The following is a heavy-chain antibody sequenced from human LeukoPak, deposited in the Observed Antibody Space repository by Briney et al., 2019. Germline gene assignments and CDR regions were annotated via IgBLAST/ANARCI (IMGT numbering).Heavy chain of an antibody. Sequence: ASVKVSCKASGYTFTCYGISWVRQAPGQGLEWMGWISAYNGNTNYAQKLQGRVTMTTDTSTSTAYMELRSLRSDDTAVYYCARVNTAIGGSMFDYWGQGTLVTVSS. V-gene: IGHV1-18*01. CDR3: ARVNTAIGGSMFDY. D-gene: IGHD5-12*01. CDR1: GYTFTCYG. CDR2: ISAYNGNT. J-gene: IGHJ4*02.